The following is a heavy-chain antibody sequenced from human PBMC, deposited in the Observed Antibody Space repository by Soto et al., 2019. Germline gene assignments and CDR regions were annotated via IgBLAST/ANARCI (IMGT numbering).Heavy chain of an antibody. D-gene: IGHD2-8*01. CDR2: TYSAGTT. J-gene: IGHJ4*02. CDR1: GFMVSNNY. V-gene: IGHV3-66*01. CDR3: ARWVTVYGGLDY. Sequence: EVKQVESGGGLVQPGGSLRLSCAASGFMVSNNYMSWIRQAPGKGLEWVSVTYSAGTTNYADSVKGRFTISRDNSKNTLDLQMNSLRADDTAMYYCARWVTVYGGLDYWGQGTLVTVSS.